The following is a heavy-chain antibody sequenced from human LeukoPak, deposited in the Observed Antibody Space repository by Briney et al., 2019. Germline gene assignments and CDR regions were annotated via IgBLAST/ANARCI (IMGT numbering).Heavy chain of an antibody. V-gene: IGHV3-23*01. D-gene: IGHD3-10*01. CDR3: VKDIASGVWWAYRTGGGY. CDR2: ISGSGRET. Sequence: GGSLRLSCLASGFTFSDFAMAWVPQAPGKGLYWVSGISGSGRETYYADSVKGRFTISRDNSENTLYLQMKRLRVEDRDVYFCVKDIASGVWWAYRTGGGYWGQGTLVFVSS. J-gene: IGHJ4*02. CDR1: GFTFSDFA.